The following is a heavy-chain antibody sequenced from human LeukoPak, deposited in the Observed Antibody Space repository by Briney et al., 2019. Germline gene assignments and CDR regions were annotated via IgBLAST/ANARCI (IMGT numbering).Heavy chain of an antibody. V-gene: IGHV3-23*01. J-gene: IGHJ4*02. CDR2: ISGSGGST. Sequence: GGSLRLSCAASGFTFSSYAMSWVRQAPGKGLEWDSAISGSGGSTYYADSVKGRFTISRDNSKNTLYLQMNSLRAEDTAVYYCAKDLEAYGSGSYYFDYWGQGTLVTVSS. CDR1: GFTFSSYA. D-gene: IGHD3-10*01. CDR3: AKDLEAYGSGSYYFDY.